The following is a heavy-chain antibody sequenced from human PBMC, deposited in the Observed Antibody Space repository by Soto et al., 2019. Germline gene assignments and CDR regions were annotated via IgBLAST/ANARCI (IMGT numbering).Heavy chain of an antibody. J-gene: IGHJ6*02. CDR3: ARENTSGGYDFWSGYRYYYGMDV. CDR2: IYHSGST. CDR1: GGSLSSSNW. D-gene: IGHD3-3*01. Sequence: ASQTRSFTCALAGGSLSSSNWRNWVRQPPGQGLEWTEEIYHSGSTNYNPPLKSRVTISVDKSKNQFSLKLSSVTAADTAVYYCARENTSGGYDFWSGYRYYYGMDVWGQGTTVTVSS. V-gene: IGHV4-4*02.